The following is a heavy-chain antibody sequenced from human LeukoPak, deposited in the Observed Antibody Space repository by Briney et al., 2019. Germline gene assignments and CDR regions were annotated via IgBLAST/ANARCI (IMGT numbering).Heavy chain of an antibody. CDR1: GFSCSNYA. V-gene: IGHV3-30*01. J-gene: IGHJ6*03. CDR2: ISYDGTKE. Sequence: GGSLRLSCAASGFSCSNYAMHRVRQAPGKGLEWVAVISYDGTKEYYADSVEGRFTISRANSKTTLYLKMDSLRAEDTAVFYCARARIRTGSGYYDYMNVWGKGATVIVSS. CDR3: ARARIRTGSGYYDYMNV. D-gene: IGHD3-10*01.